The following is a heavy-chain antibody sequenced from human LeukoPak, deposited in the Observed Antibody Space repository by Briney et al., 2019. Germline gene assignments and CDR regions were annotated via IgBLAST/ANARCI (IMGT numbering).Heavy chain of an antibody. J-gene: IGHJ3*01. D-gene: IGHD4-17*01. CDR1: GFTFSGYG. CDR2: ISTNSGNR. CDR3: AKVRVYGDYAFDV. Sequence: PGGSLRLSCAASGFTFSGYGMSLVRQAPGKGLEWVSAISTNSGNRFYADSVKGRFTISRDNSKNMLYLQMNSLRAEDMAVYYCAKVRVYGDYAFDVWGQGTMVTVSS. V-gene: IGHV3-23*01.